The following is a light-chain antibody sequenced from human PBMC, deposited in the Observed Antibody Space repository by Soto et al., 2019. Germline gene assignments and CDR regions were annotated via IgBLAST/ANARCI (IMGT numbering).Light chain of an antibody. CDR3: QHYNSSPEA. Sequence: DIEITQSPSTLSGSVGDRVTITCRASQTISSWLAWYAQKPGKAPKLLIYKASTLKSGVLSRFSGSGAGTECTLTISSLQPDDVATYYCQHYNSSPEAFGQGTKVDI. V-gene: IGKV1-5*03. J-gene: IGKJ1*01. CDR1: QTISSW. CDR2: KAS.